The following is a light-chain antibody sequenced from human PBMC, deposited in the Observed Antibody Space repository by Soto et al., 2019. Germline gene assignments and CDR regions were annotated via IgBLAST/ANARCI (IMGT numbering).Light chain of an antibody. CDR3: QHYNSYSEA. Sequence: DIQMTQSPSTLSGSVGDRVTIPCRASQTISSWLAWYQRKPGKAPKLLIYKASTLKSGVPSRFSGSGSGTEFTLTISSPQPDDFATYYCQHYNSYSEAFGQGTKVDIK. CDR2: KAS. J-gene: IGKJ1*01. CDR1: QTISSW. V-gene: IGKV1-5*03.